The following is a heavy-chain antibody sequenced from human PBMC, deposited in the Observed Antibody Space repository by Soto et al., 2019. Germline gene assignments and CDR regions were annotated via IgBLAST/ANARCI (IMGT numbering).Heavy chain of an antibody. CDR3: ARDYIAVAGRWFDP. CDR1: GGSISSSIYY. Sequence: SETLSLTCTVSGGSISSSIYYWGWIRQPPGKGLEWIGSIYYSGSTYYNPSLKSRVTISVDTSKNQFSLKLSSVTAADTAVYYCARDYIAVAGRWFDPWGQGTLVTVSS. J-gene: IGHJ5*02. D-gene: IGHD6-19*01. CDR2: IYYSGST. V-gene: IGHV4-39*02.